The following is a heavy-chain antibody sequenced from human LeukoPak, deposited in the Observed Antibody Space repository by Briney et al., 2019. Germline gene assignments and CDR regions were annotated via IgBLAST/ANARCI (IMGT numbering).Heavy chain of an antibody. CDR3: ARGSMVRGVMWSEFDY. V-gene: IGHV4-30-4*01. CDR2: IYYSGST. CDR1: GGSISSGDYY. J-gene: IGHJ4*02. D-gene: IGHD3-10*01. Sequence: PSQTLSLTCTVSGGSISSGDYYWSWIRQPPGKGLEWIGYIYYSGSTYYNPSLKSRVTISVDTSKNQFSLKLSSVTAADTAVYYCARGSMVRGVMWSEFDYWGQGTLVTVSS.